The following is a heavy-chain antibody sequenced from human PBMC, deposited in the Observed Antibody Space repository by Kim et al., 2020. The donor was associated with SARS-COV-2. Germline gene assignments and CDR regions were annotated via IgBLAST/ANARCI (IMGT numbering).Heavy chain of an antibody. V-gene: IGHV3-64D*09. CDR2: ISSNGGST. CDR1: GFTFSSYA. CDR3: VKDPGNRAARPGGYFDY. J-gene: IGHJ4*02. D-gene: IGHD6-6*01. Sequence: GGSLRLSCSASGFTFSSYAMHWVRQAPGKGLEYVSAISSNGGSTYYADSVKGRFTISRDNSENTLYLQMSSLRAEDTAVYYCVKDPGNRAARPGGYFDYWGQGTLVTVSS.